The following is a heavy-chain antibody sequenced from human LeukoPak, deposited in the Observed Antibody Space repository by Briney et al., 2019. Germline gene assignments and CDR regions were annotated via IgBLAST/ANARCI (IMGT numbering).Heavy chain of an antibody. CDR1: GFTFSRSW. J-gene: IGHJ5*02. D-gene: IGHD1-1*01. V-gene: IGHV3-74*01. CDR3: ARDLGGNDLDP. Sequence: GGSLRLSCTASGFTFSRSWMHWVRQSPGKGLLWVSHINSDGSWTGYADSVRGRFTMSRDNAKNTVFLQVNSLGADDTAVYYCARDLGGNDLDPWGQGTLVTVSS. CDR2: INSDGSWT.